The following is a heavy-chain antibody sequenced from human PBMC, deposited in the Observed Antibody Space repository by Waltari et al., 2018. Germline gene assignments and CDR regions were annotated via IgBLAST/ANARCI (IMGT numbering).Heavy chain of an antibody. CDR1: GFTFSSYD. Sequence: EVQLVESGGGLVQPGGSLRLSCAASGFTFSSYDLHWVRQATGKGLEWVSAIGTAGETCYPGSVKGRFTISRENAKNSLYLQMNSLRAGDTAVYYCARYCSSTSCYHAFDIWGQGTMVTVSS. J-gene: IGHJ3*02. D-gene: IGHD2-2*01. V-gene: IGHV3-13*01. CDR2: IGTAGET. CDR3: ARYCSSTSCYHAFDI.